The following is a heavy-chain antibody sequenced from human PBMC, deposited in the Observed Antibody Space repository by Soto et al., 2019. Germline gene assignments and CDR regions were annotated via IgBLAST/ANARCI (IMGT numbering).Heavy chain of an antibody. V-gene: IGHV3-64D*08. Sequence: PVGSLRLSCSSSGGTCSSYAMRWVRQAPGKGLEYVSAISSNGGSTYYADSVKGRFTISRDNSKNTLYLQMSSLRAEDTAVYYCVKGVGSYHYYYGMDVWGQGTTVTVSS. CDR2: ISSNGGST. CDR3: VKGVGSYHYYYGMDV. J-gene: IGHJ6*02. D-gene: IGHD1-26*01. CDR1: GGTCSSYA.